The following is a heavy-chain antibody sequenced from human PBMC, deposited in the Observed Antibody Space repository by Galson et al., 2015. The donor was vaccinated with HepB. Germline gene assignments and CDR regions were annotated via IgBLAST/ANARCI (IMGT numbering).Heavy chain of an antibody. CDR3: ARDATSGSGWHGRWFDP. V-gene: IGHV1-3*01. D-gene: IGHD6-19*01. CDR2: INAGNGNT. CDR1: GYTFTSYA. J-gene: IGHJ5*02. Sequence: SVKVSCKASGYTFTSYAMHWVRQAPGQRLEWMGWINAGNGNTKYSQKFQGRVTITRDTSASTAYMELSSLRSEDTAVYYCARDATSGSGWHGRWFDPWGQGTLVTVSS.